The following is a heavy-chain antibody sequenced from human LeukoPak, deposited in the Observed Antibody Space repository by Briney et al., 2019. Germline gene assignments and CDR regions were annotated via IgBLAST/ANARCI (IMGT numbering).Heavy chain of an antibody. CDR3: ARSYSGYYDY. J-gene: IGHJ4*02. Sequence: SETLSLTCTVSGGSISSSSYYWGWIRQPPGKGLEWIGSIYYSGSTYYNPSLKSRVTISVDTFKNQFSLKLSSVTAADTAVYYCARSYSGYYDYWGQGTLVTVSS. CDR2: IYYSGST. D-gene: IGHD3-22*01. V-gene: IGHV4-39*01. CDR1: GGSISSSSYY.